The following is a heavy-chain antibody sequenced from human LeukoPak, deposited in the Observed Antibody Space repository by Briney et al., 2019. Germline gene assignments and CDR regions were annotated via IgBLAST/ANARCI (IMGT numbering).Heavy chain of an antibody. Sequence: GGSLRLSCAASGFTFSSYGRHWVRQAPHKGLEWVAVIWFDGSNKYYADSVKGRFTISRDNSKNMVYLQMNSLRVEDTAVYYCASPRSSPRYGMDVWGQGTTVTVSS. CDR1: GFTFSSYG. CDR3: ASPRSSPRYGMDV. J-gene: IGHJ6*02. D-gene: IGHD2-15*01. V-gene: IGHV3-33*03. CDR2: IWFDGSNK.